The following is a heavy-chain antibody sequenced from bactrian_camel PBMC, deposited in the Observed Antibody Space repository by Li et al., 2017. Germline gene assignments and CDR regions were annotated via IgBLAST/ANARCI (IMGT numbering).Heavy chain of an antibody. CDR1: GSIQRTNC. J-gene: IGHJ4*01. Sequence: VQLVESGGGSVQAGGSLRLSCAASGSIQRTNCMGWFRQAPGKERDWVATDNGVGTTYYGDSVKGRFAISRDNAKNTVYLQMNSLKPEDTAMYYCAAFSSGGYWSFKYWGQGTQVTVS. CDR2: DNGVGTT. CDR3: AAFSSGGYWSFKY. D-gene: IGHD2*01. V-gene: IGHV3S53*01.